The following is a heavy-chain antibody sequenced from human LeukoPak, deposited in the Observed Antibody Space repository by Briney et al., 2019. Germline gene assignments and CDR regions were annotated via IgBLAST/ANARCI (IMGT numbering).Heavy chain of an antibody. J-gene: IGHJ4*02. V-gene: IGHV4-34*01. CDR2: INHSGST. Sequence: SETLSLTCAVYGGSFSGYYWSWIRQPPGKGLEWIGEINHSGSTNYNPSLKSRVTISVDTSKNQFSLKLSSVTAADTAVYYCARGATVTTMGFDYWGQGTLVTVSS. CDR3: ARGATVTTMGFDY. CDR1: GGSFSGYY. D-gene: IGHD4-17*01.